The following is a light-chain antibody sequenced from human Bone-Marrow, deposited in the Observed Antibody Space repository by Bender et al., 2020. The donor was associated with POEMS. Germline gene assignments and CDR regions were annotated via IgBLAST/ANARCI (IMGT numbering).Light chain of an antibody. J-gene: IGLJ3*02. CDR2: DDS. Sequence: SYVLTQPPSVSVAPGQTARITCGADNIGTKSVHWYQQKPGQAPVLVVYDDSDRPSGIPERFSGSKSGTSASLAISGLRSEDEADYYCSSYAGSNIRVFGGGTKLTVL. V-gene: IGLV3-21*02. CDR1: NIGTKS. CDR3: SSYAGSNIRV.